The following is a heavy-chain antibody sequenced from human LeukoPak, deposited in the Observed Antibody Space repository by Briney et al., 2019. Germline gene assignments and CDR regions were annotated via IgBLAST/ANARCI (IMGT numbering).Heavy chain of an antibody. V-gene: IGHV4-59*01. CDR2: ISYTGNT. Sequence: SETLSLTCTVSGGSISNFYWSWVRQSPGKGLEWIGYISYTGNTNYSPSLKSRLTISLDTSKSQFSLRLTSVTAADTAMYYCARLKPLRLLNWPSTFHLWGQGTMVTVSS. CDR1: GGSISNFY. CDR3: ARLKPLRLLNWPSTFHL. D-gene: IGHD3-3*01. J-gene: IGHJ3*01.